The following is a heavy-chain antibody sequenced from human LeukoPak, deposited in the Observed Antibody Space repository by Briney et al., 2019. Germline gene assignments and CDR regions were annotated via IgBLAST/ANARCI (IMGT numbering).Heavy chain of an antibody. J-gene: IGHJ5*02. CDR2: IYYSGST. Sequence: PSETLSLTCTVSGGSISSSSYYWGWIRQPPGKGLEWIGGIYYSGSTYYNPSLKSRVTISVDTSKNQFSLKLSSVTAADTAVYYCASQSGHDESWFDPWGQGTLVTVSS. V-gene: IGHV4-39*01. D-gene: IGHD5-12*01. CDR1: GGSISSSSYY. CDR3: ASQSGHDESWFDP.